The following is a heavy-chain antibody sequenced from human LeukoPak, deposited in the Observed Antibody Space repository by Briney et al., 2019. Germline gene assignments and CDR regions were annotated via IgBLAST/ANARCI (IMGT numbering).Heavy chain of an antibody. J-gene: IGHJ6*03. Sequence: GGSLTLSCAVFRLTFSRNVVRWVRQAPGRGIEWVALISYVGNNKFYRDSVKGRSTISRDNSRNTLYLQMNNLRGEGAAVYSCARGGIPTGPYYYFYYMAVGGKGTAATLPS. CDR1: RLTFSRNV. V-gene: IGHV3-30*10. CDR3: ARGGIPTGPYYYFYYMAV. D-gene: IGHD3-10*01. CDR2: ISYVGNNK.